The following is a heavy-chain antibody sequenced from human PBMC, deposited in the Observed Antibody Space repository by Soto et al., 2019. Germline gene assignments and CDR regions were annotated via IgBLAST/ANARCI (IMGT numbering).Heavy chain of an antibody. CDR1: GCSISSYY. Sequence: PSETLSLTCTVSGCSISSYYWSWIRQPPGKGLEWIGYIYYSGSTNYNPSLKSRVTISVDTSKNQFSLKLSSVTAADTAVYYCARHGRFGELDFDYWGQGTLVTVSS. D-gene: IGHD3-10*01. CDR3: ARHGRFGELDFDY. CDR2: IYYSGST. J-gene: IGHJ4*02. V-gene: IGHV4-59*08.